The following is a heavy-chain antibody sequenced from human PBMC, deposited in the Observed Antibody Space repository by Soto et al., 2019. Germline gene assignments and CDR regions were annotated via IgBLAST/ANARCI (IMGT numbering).Heavy chain of an antibody. Sequence: EVQLVESGGGLVKPGGSLRLSCAASGFTFSSYSMNWVRQAPGKGLEWVSSISSSSSYIYYADSVKGRFTISRDNGKNSRYLQMNGLRDEDTAVYYCAGVKGMVRGANDYWGQGTLVTVSS. CDR2: ISSSSSYI. V-gene: IGHV3-21*01. D-gene: IGHD3-10*01. CDR1: GFTFSSYS. J-gene: IGHJ4*02. CDR3: AGVKGMVRGANDY.